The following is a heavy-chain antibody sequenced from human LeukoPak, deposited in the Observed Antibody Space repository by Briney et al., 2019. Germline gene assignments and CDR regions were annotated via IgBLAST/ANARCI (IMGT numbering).Heavy chain of an antibody. CDR2: INPNSGGT. V-gene: IGHV1-2*02. D-gene: IGHD3-3*01. Sequence: ASVKVSCKASGYTFTGYYMHWVRQAPGQGLEWMGWINPNSGGTNYAQKFQGRVTMTRDTSISTAYMELSSPRSEDTAVYYCARAFTYYDFWSGYSYYYGMDVWGQGTTVTVSS. J-gene: IGHJ6*02. CDR1: GYTFTGYY. CDR3: ARAFTYYDFWSGYSYYYGMDV.